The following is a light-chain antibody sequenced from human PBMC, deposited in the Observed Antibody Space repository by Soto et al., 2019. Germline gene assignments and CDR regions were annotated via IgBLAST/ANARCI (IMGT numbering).Light chain of an antibody. CDR2: KSP. CDR3: QEYKTYFRT. J-gene: IGKJ2*01. CDR1: QNISTW. Sequence: DIQMTQSPSTLSASVGDRVTITCRASQNISTWLAWYQQKPGKAPKILIYKSPSLESGVRSRFRGSDSGTEFTLTISGLQPDDFATYYGQEYKTYFRTFGQETKLEIK. V-gene: IGKV1-5*03.